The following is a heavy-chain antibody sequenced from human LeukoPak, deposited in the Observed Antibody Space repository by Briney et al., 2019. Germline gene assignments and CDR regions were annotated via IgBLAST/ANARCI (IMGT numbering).Heavy chain of an antibody. D-gene: IGHD3-16*02. V-gene: IGHV3-21*01. CDR1: GFTFSSYS. CDR3: ARDPTFGGVIADDY. Sequence: GGSLRPSCAASGFTFSSYSTNWVRQAPGKGLEWVSSISSSSSNIYYADSVKGRFTISRDNAKNSLYLQMNSLRAEDTAVYYCARDPTFGGVIADDYWGQGTLVTVSS. J-gene: IGHJ4*02. CDR2: ISSSSSNI.